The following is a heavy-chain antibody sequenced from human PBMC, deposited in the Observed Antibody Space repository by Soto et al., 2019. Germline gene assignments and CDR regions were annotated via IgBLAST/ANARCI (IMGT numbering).Heavy chain of an antibody. CDR2: IYDGGTT. CDR3: ARGPSADKIDY. V-gene: IGHV4-30-4*01. CDR1: GGSSNNGDYY. Sequence: SQTLSLTCTVSGGSSNNGDYYWTWIRQPPEKGLEWIGHIYDGGTTYSSPSLKGRVTISADTSETQFSLKLSSVSAADTAVYYCARGPSADKIDYWGQGIQVT. J-gene: IGHJ4*02.